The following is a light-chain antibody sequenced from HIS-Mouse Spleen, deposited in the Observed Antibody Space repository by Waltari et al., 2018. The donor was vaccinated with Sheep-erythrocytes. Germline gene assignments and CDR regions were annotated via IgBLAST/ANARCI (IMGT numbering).Light chain of an antibody. CDR3: CSYAGSYNHV. J-gene: IGLJ1*01. CDR1: SSHVGGYHY. CDR2: DVS. Sequence: QSALTQPRSVSGSPGQSVTISCTGPSSHVGGYHYFPWYQQHPGKAPKLMIYDVSKRPSGVPDRFSGSKSGNTASLTISGLQAEDEADYYCCSYAGSYNHVFATGTKVTVL. V-gene: IGLV2-11*01.